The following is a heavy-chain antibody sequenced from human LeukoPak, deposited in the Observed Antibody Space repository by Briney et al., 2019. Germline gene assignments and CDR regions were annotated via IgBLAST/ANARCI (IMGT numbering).Heavy chain of an antibody. CDR1: GYTFTGYD. CDR2: INPNSGGT. V-gene: IGHV1-2*06. Sequence: ASVKVSCKASGYTFTGYDINWVRQAPGQGLEWMGRINPNSGGTNYAQKFQGRVTMTRDTSISTAYMELSRLRSDDTAVYYCARIDSITAIKTDYWGQGTLVTVSS. CDR3: ARIDSITAIKTDY. D-gene: IGHD5-18*01. J-gene: IGHJ4*02.